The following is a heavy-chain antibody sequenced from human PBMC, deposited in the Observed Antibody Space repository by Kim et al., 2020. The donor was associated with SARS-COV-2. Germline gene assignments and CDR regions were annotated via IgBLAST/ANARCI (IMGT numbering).Heavy chain of an antibody. Sequence: GGSLRLSCAASGFTFNKYPMIWIRQAPGKGLEWVSGISATGGYSFYADSVKGRFAISRDNSKNTLYLQMNSLRAEDTAIYFCAKDYSGGDYYVSGNYYSQGPFDHWGQGTLVTVSS. CDR1: GFTFNKYP. CDR2: ISATGGYS. CDR3: AKDYSGGDYYVSGNYYSQGPFDH. J-gene: IGHJ4*02. D-gene: IGHD3-10*01. V-gene: IGHV3-23*01.